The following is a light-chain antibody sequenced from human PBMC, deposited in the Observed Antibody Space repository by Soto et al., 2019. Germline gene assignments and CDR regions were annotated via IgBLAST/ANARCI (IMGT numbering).Light chain of an antibody. J-gene: IGLJ2*01. CDR2: DVR. CDR1: SSNIGSNY. V-gene: IGLV1-47*01. CDR3: ASKTTSSTVL. Sequence: QSVLTQPPSVSGTPGQRVTISCSGSSSNIGSNYVFWYQQLPGTAPKVLIYDVRIRPSEVSNRFSGSKSGDTASLTISGLQAEDEAVYYCASKTTSSTVLFGGGTKLTVL.